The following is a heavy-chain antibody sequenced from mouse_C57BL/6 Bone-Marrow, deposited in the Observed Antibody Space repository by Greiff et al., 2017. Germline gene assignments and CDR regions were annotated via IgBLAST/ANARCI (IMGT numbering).Heavy chain of an antibody. V-gene: IGHV1-15*01. J-gene: IGHJ3*01. Sequence: QVQLKESGAELVRPGASVTLSCKASGYTFTDYEMHWVKQPPVHGLEWIGAIDPETGGTAYNQKFKGKAILTADKASSTAYMELRSLTSEDSAVYYCTRGQLRGWFAYWGQGTLVTVSA. CDR2: IDPETGGT. CDR1: GYTFTDYE. D-gene: IGHD3-2*02. CDR3: TRGQLRGWFAY.